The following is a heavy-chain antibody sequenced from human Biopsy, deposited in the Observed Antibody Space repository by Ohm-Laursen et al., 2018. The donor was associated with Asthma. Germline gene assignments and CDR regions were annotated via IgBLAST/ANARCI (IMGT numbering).Heavy chain of an antibody. CDR3: ARGTGFSSSWYYLHC. CDR1: GDSVSSNSAT. V-gene: IGHV6-1*01. D-gene: IGHD6-13*01. CDR2: TYFRSKWYN. Sequence: QTLSPTCAISGDSVSSNSATWNWIRQSPSRGLEWLGRTYFRSKWYNDYAVSGKSRMTINPDTSKNHLSLQLNSVTPEDTAVYYCARGTGFSSSWYYLHCWGPGTLVTVSS. J-gene: IGHJ4*02.